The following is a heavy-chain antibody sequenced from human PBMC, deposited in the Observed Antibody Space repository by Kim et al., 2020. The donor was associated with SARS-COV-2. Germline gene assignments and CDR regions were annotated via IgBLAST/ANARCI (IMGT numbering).Heavy chain of an antibody. D-gene: IGHD5-18*01. CDR3: ARMVQLWSGDAFDI. V-gene: IGHV3-30*04. CDR2: ISYDGSNK. J-gene: IGHJ3*02. CDR1: GFTFSSYA. Sequence: GGSLRLSCAASGFTFSSYAMHWVRQAPGKGLEWVAVISYDGSNKYYADSVKGRFTISRDNSKNTLYLQMNSLRAEDTAVYYCARMVQLWSGDAFDIWGQGTMVTVSS.